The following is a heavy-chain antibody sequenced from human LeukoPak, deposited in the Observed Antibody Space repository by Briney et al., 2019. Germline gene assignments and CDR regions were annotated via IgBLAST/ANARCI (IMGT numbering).Heavy chain of an antibody. V-gene: IGHV5-51*01. CDR2: IYPDDSDT. CDR1: GYTSTSYW. CDR3: ARLGGDTYFFGSASYPNWYVDL. D-gene: IGHD3-10*01. J-gene: IGHJ2*01. Sequence: GESLKISCQASGYTSTSYWIGWVRQMPGKGLECMGIIYPDDSDTTYSPSFQGQVTISADKSFSTAYLQWSSLKASDTAIYYCARLGGDTYFFGSASYPNWYVDLWGRGTLVTVSS.